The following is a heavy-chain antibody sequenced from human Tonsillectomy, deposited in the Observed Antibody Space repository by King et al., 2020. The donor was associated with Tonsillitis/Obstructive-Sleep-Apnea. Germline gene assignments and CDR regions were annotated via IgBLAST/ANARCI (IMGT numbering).Heavy chain of an antibody. J-gene: IGHJ6*02. CDR2: INPSGGST. CDR3: ARWAIVVVQAAIAVIEHGMDV. CDR1: GYTFTSYY. V-gene: IGHV1-46*01. D-gene: IGHD2-2*02. Sequence: QLVQSGAEVKKPGASVKVSCKASGYTFTSYYIHWVRQAPGQGLEWMGIINPSGGSTSYAQKFQGRVTMTRDTSTSTVYMELSSLRSEDTAVYYCARWAIVVVQAAIAVIEHGMDVWGQGTTVTVSS.